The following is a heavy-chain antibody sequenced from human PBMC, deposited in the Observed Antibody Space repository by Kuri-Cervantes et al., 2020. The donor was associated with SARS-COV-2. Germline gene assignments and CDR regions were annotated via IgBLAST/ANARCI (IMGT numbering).Heavy chain of an antibody. CDR2: LDTSGST. D-gene: IGHD5-24*01. Sequence: SETLSLSCTVSGGSISSHYWSWIRQPAGKGLEWIGHLDTSGSTTYNPSLKSRVTISLDTSNNQVSLRLTSATAADTAVYYCGKVSWLHLWHRYSDSWGQGTLVTVSS. V-gene: IGHV4-4*07. J-gene: IGHJ4*02. CDR3: GKVSWLHLWHRYSDS. CDR1: GGSISSHY.